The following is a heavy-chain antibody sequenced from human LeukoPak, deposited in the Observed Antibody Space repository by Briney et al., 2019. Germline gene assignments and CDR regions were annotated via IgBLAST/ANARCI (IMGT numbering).Heavy chain of an antibody. CDR2: INHSGST. CDR1: GYSISSGYY. J-gene: IGHJ4*02. D-gene: IGHD5-12*01. Sequence: SETLSLTCTVSGYSISSGYYWGWIRQPPGKGLEWIGEINHSGSTNYNPSLKSRVTISVDTSKNQFSLKLSSVTAADTAVYYCASSSYDGNYWGQGTLVTVSS. CDR3: ASSSYDGNY. V-gene: IGHV4-38-2*02.